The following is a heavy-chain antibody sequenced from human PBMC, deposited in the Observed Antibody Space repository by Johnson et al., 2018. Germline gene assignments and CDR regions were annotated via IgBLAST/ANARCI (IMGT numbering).Heavy chain of an antibody. Sequence: EVQLLETGGGLVQPGGSLRLSCVASGFSFSKYELNWVRQAPGKGLDWVSVVYPGGGTKYADSVKGRFTISRDNSKNTFYCQMNSLRAEDTAVYYLEKDGHDGSGSNDGFDLWGRGTLVTVSS. D-gene: IGHD3-22*01. J-gene: IGHJ3*01. CDR3: EKDGHDGSGSNDGFDL. CDR1: GFSFSKYE. CDR2: VYPGGGT. V-gene: IGHV3-23*01.